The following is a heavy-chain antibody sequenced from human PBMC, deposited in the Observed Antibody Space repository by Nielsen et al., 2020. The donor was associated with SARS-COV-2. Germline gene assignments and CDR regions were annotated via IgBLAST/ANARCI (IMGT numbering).Heavy chain of an antibody. CDR3: ARDRYYDSSGYYSFDY. D-gene: IGHD3-22*01. CDR2: ISYDGSNK. Sequence: WIRQPPGKGLEWVAVISYDGSNKYYADSVKGRFTISRDNSKNTLYLQMNSLRAEDTAVYYCARDRYYDSSGYYSFDYWGQGTLVTVSS. J-gene: IGHJ4*02. V-gene: IGHV3-30-3*01.